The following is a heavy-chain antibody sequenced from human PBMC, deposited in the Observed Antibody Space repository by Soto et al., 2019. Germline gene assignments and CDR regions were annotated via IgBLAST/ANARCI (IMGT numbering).Heavy chain of an antibody. J-gene: IGHJ4*02. D-gene: IGHD2-15*01. CDR1: GFAFGSYA. CDR2: IGGSGDRT. V-gene: IGHV3-23*01. Sequence: EVQLLESGGGLVQPGGSLRLSCAASGFAFGSYAMNWVRQAPGKGLEWVSTIGGSGDRTYYADLVKGRFTISRDNSKNTLYLQMNSLRAEDTAVYYFAKPPGGGEPFWGQGTLVTVSS. CDR3: AKPPGGGEPF.